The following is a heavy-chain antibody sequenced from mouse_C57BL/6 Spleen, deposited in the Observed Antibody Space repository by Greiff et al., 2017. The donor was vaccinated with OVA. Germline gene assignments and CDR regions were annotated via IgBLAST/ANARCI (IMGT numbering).Heavy chain of an antibody. Sequence: EVQLQQSGPELVKPGASVKISCKASGYTFTDYYMNWVKQSHGKSLEWIGDINPNNGGTSYNQKFKGKATLTVDKSSSPAYMELRSLTSEDSAVYYCAREGIYYDYEDAMDYWGQGTSVTVSS. CDR3: AREGIYYDYEDAMDY. J-gene: IGHJ4*01. V-gene: IGHV1-26*01. CDR2: INPNNGGT. CDR1: GYTFTDYY. D-gene: IGHD2-4*01.